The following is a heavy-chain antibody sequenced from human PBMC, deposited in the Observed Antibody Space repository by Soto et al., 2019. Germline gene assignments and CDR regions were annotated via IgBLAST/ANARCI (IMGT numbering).Heavy chain of an antibody. V-gene: IGHV3-7*01. J-gene: IGHJ4*02. CDR3: AREDFYRFDY. Sequence: EVQLVESGGGLVQPGGSLRVSCAASGFTFTSYWMSWVRQAPGKGLAWVANIKEDGSAKYYLDSVKGRFTISRDNAKNSLYLQMNSLRAEDTAVYYCAREDFYRFDYWGQGNLVTVSS. CDR1: GFTFTSYW. CDR2: IKEDGSAK.